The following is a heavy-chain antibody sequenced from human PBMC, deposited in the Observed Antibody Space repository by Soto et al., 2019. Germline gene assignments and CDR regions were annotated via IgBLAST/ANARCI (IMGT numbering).Heavy chain of an antibody. Sequence: RLSCAASGFSFNTSGMHWVRQAPGKGLEWVAVIAFDGSQEFYGDSVRGRFTISRDNSKNTLFLQMKSLTPEDTAVYYCATKVRVTNYLYYGMDVWGQGTTVTVSS. CDR3: ATKVRVTNYLYYGMDV. CDR1: GFSFNTSG. CDR2: IAFDGSQE. J-gene: IGHJ6*02. D-gene: IGHD2-21*02. V-gene: IGHV3-30*03.